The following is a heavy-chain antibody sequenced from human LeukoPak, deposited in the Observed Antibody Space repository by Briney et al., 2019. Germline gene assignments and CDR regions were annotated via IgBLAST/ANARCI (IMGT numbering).Heavy chain of an antibody. V-gene: IGHV4-39*01. J-gene: IGHJ4*02. CDR2: MAYGGNT. CDR3: AKRSPIENYFDY. Sequence: PSETLSLTCTVSGDTISSSRYYWGWFRQPPGKGLEWIGSMAYGGNTYYNPSLKSRVTISIDPSKNRYSLKMSSVTATDTAVFYCAKRSPIENYFDYWGQGALVTVSS. CDR1: GDTISSSRYY.